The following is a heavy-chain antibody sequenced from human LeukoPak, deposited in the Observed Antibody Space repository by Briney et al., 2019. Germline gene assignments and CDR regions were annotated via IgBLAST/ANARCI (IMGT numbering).Heavy chain of an antibody. D-gene: IGHD5-18*01. CDR2: IYTSGST. V-gene: IGHV4-61*02. Sequence: SETLSLTCTVSGGSISSGSYYWSWIRQPAGKGLEWIGRIYTSGSTNYNPSLKSRVTISVDTSKNQFSLKLSSVTAADTAVYYCARDGYPKVGGYYYYMDVWGKGTTVTVSS. J-gene: IGHJ6*03. CDR1: GGSISSGSYY. CDR3: ARDGYPKVGGYYYYMDV.